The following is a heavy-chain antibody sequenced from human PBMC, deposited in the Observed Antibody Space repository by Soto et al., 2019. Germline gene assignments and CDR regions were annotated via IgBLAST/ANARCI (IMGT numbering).Heavy chain of an antibody. CDR2: ISSSGSTI. V-gene: IGHV3-11*01. CDR1: GFTFSDYY. D-gene: IGHD4-17*01. J-gene: IGHJ4*02. CDR3: ARETTACFDY. Sequence: PGGSLRLSCAASGFTFSDYYMTWIRQAPGKGPEWVSHISSSGSTIYYADSVKGRFTISRDNAKNSLYLQMNSLRAEDTALYYCARETTACFDYWGQGTLVTSPQ.